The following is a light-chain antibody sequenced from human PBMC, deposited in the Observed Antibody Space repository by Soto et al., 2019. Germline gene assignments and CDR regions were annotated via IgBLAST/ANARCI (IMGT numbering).Light chain of an antibody. CDR1: ESVDIN. CDR2: GAS. V-gene: IGKV3-15*01. CDR3: QQYKNWPRT. Sequence: EIVLTQSPATLSVSPGERLTLSCRASESVDINLAWYQQKPGQAPRLLIYGASTRATDMPGTFSGRGSGTEFTLTISSLQSEDFAVYYCQQYKNWPRTFGQGTKVEIK. J-gene: IGKJ1*01.